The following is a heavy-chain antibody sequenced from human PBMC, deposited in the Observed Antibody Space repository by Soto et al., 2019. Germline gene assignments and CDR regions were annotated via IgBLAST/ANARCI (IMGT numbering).Heavy chain of an antibody. CDR1: GFTFSSYD. CDR2: ICTAGDT. D-gene: IGHD6-19*01. Sequence: GGSLRLSCAASGFTFSSYDMHWVRQATGKGLEWVSAICTAGDTYYPGSVKGRFTISRENAKNSLYLQMNSLRAGDTAVYYCARGHSSGWYEGWGQGTLVTVSS. CDR3: ARGHSSGWYEG. J-gene: IGHJ4*02. V-gene: IGHV3-13*01.